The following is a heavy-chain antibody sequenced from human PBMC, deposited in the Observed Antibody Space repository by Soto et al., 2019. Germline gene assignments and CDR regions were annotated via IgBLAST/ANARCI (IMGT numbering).Heavy chain of an antibody. Sequence: ASVKVSCKASGFSFTSTAVQWVRQARGQRLEGIGWIVVGSGNTNYAQKFQERVTITRDVSTSTAYMELSSLRSEDTDVYYCAADRPPGYWGQGTLVTVSS. V-gene: IGHV1-58*01. CDR3: AADRPPGY. CDR1: GFSFTSTA. J-gene: IGHJ4*02. CDR2: IVVGSGNT.